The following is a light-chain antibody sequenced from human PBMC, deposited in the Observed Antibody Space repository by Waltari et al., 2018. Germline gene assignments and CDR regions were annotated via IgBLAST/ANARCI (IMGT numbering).Light chain of an antibody. V-gene: IGKV1-5*01. CDR2: EAS. J-gene: IGKJ1*01. Sequence: MTQSPATLSASVGDRVTITCRASQTIGTWLAWFQQKPGKAPKLLIYEASTLKSGVPSRFSGSESGTEFSLTISSLQPDDFATYYCQQHSSYPWTFGQGTKVDIK. CDR1: QTIGTW. CDR3: QQHSSYPWT.